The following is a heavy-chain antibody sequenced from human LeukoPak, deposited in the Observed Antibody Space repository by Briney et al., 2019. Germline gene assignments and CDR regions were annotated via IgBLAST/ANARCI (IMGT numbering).Heavy chain of an antibody. CDR2: IIPIFGTA. J-gene: IGHJ3*02. D-gene: IGHD5-24*01. Sequence: GASVKVSCKASGYTFTSYGISWVRQAPGQGLEWMGGIIPIFGTANYAQKFQGRVTITTDESTSTAYMELSSLRSEDTAVYYCARPGGRRWLQLNAFDIWGQGTMVTVSS. V-gene: IGHV1-69*05. CDR1: GYTFTSYG. CDR3: ARPGGRRWLQLNAFDI.